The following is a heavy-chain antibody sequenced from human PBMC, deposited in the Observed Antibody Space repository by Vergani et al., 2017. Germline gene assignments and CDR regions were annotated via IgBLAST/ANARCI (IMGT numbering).Heavy chain of an antibody. V-gene: IGHV4-39*01. CDR1: GGSISGSSYY. J-gene: IGHJ4*02. CDR2: IYYSGST. Sequence: QLQLQESGPGLVKPSETLSLTCTVSGGSISGSSYYWGWIRQPPGKGLEWIGSIYYSGSTYYNPSLKSRVTISVDTSKNQFSLKLSSVTAADTAVYYCARGSRYFDWLFVYWGQGTLVTVSS. D-gene: IGHD3-9*01. CDR3: ARGSRYFDWLFVY.